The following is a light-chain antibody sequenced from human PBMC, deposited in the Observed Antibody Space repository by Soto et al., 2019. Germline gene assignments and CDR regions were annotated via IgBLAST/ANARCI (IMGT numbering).Light chain of an antibody. Sequence: QSALTQPPSVSAAPGQRLTISCSGSSSNIGITSVSWYQQFPGAAPKLLIYQDDKRPSGIPDRFSGSKSGTSATLGITGLQTGDEADYYCGTWDGSLSADVFGTGTKVTVL. CDR2: QDD. J-gene: IGLJ1*01. CDR1: SSNIGITS. CDR3: GTWDGSLSADV. V-gene: IGLV1-51*02.